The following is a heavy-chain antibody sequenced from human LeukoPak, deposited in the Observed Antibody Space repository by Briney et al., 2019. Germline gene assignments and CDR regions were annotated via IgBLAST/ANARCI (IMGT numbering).Heavy chain of an antibody. CDR2: IDNDGRDT. V-gene: IGHV3-74*01. Sequence: GGSLRLSCAASEFTCSNYWMHWVRQAPGEGLVWVSRIDNDGRDTIYADSVKGRFTISRDNGKNTLYLQMNSLRAEDTAVYYCARGGYHHGFDIWGQGTLVTVSS. J-gene: IGHJ3*02. CDR1: EFTCSNYW. CDR3: ARGGYHHGFDI. D-gene: IGHD1-14*01.